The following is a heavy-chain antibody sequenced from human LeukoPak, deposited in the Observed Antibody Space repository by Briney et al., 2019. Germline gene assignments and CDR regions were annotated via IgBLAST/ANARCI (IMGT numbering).Heavy chain of an antibody. V-gene: IGHV4-39*07. D-gene: IGHD2-15*01. CDR3: ARGGSSGYIL. Sequence: SETLSLTCTVSGGSISDGTYLWAWIRQPPGKGLEWIGEINHSGSTNYNPSLKSRVTISVDTSKNQFSLKLSSVAAADTAVYFCARGGSSGYILWGQGTLVTVSS. CDR2: INHSGST. CDR1: GGSISDGTYL. J-gene: IGHJ4*02.